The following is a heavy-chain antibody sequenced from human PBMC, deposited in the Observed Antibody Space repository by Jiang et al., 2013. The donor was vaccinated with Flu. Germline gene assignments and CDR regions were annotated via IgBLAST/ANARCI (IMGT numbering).Heavy chain of an antibody. V-gene: IGHV3-30*03. J-gene: IGHJ4*01. CDR1: GFTFNRYG. CDR2: ISHDGSNI. Sequence: VQLVESGGGVVQPGRSLRLSCGASGFTFNRYGMHWVRQAPGKGLEWVAVISHDGSNIYYADSVKGRFTISRDNSKNTLYLQVNSLRGVDTAVYYCARGRSSGAFDYWG. CDR3: ARGRSSGAFDY. D-gene: IGHD6-19*01.